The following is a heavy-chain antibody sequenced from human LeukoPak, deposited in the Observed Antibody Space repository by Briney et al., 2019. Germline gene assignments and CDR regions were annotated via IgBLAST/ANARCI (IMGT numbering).Heavy chain of an antibody. CDR2: INHSGST. D-gene: IGHD2-8*01. CDR3: ARGRREGDNGADWWFDP. V-gene: IGHV4-34*01. J-gene: IGHJ5*02. CDR1: GGSFSGYY. Sequence: SETLSLTXAVYGGSFSGYYWSWIRQPPGKGLEWIGEINHSGSTNYNPSLKSRVTISVDTSKNQFSLKLSSVTAADTAVYYCARGRREGDNGADWWFDPWGQGTLVTVSS.